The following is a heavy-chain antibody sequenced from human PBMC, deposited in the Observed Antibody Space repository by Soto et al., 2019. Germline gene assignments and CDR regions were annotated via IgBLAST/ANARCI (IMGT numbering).Heavy chain of an antibody. J-gene: IGHJ6*02. CDR1: GFTYTDFA. CDR3: ARRAWDSYYAIDV. D-gene: IGHD3-22*01. Sequence: VQLVESGGGEVQPGRSLRLSCAASGFTYTDFALNWVRQAPGKGLEWVAIISYDGSDTYYADSVKGRFAISRDNPKNTLYLEMNSLRPEDTAVYFCARRAWDSYYAIDVWGQGTTVNVFS. V-gene: IGHV3-30*09. CDR2: ISYDGSDT.